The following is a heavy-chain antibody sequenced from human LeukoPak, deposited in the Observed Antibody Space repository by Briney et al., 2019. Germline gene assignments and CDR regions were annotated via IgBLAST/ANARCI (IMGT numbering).Heavy chain of an antibody. V-gene: IGHV4-61*02. CDR1: GGSITSGSYY. D-gene: IGHD6-13*01. CDR2: IYTSGST. J-gene: IGHJ5*02. Sequence: SETLSLTCTVSGGSITSGSYYWSWIRQPAGKGLEWIGRIYTSGSTNYNPSLKSRVTISVDTSKNQFSLKLSSVTAADTAVYYCARDLPGIAAAGGFDPWGQGTLVTVSS. CDR3: ARDLPGIAAAGGFDP.